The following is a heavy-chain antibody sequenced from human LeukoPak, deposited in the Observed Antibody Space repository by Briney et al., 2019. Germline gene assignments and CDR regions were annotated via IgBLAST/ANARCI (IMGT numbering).Heavy chain of an antibody. D-gene: IGHD5-12*01. CDR3: ARGPSGYHNT. Sequence: PGGSLRLSCAASEFSVGSNYMTWVRQAPGKGPEWVSLIYSGGSTYYADSVKGRFTISRDNSKNTLYLQMNSLRAEDTAVYCCARGPSGYHNTGGQGTLVTVSS. V-gene: IGHV3-66*01. J-gene: IGHJ4*02. CDR1: EFSVGSNY. CDR2: IYSGGST.